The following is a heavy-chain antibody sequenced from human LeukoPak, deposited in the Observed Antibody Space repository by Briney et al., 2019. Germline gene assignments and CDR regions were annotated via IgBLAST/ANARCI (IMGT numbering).Heavy chain of an antibody. D-gene: IGHD3-22*01. CDR1: GYTFTGYY. J-gene: IGHJ3*02. Sequence: ASVKVSCKASGYTFTGYYMHWVRQAPGQGLEWIGRINPNSGGTNYAQKFQGRVTMTRDTSISTAYMELTRLRYDDTAVYYCARDYXDSSGEYAFDIWGQGTMVTVSS. CDR3: ARDYXDSSGEYAFDI. V-gene: IGHV1-2*06. CDR2: INPNSGGT.